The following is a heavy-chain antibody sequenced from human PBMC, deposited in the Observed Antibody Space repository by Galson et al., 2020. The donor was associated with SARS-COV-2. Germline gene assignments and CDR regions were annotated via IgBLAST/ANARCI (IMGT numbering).Heavy chain of an antibody. CDR2: ISYDGTKR. Sequence: QLGESLKICCRAFGSPFSSSAMHWVRQARGKRLEWVALISYDGTKRYNLDSVKGRLNISRDNSKNTLFLQMDSLTTEDTAVYYCARETDDYTSGWYDYWGQGTLVTGCS. D-gene: IGHD6-13*01. CDR3: ARETDDYTSGWYDY. CDR1: GSPFSSSA. V-gene: IGHV3-30*04. J-gene: IGHJ4*02.